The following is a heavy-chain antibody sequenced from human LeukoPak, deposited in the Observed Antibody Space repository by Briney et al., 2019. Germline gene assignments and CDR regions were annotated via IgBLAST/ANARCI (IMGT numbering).Heavy chain of an antibody. CDR2: IYSGGTT. Sequence: GGSLRLSCAASGFTVSDNYTSWVRQAPGKGLEWVSTIYSGGTTYYADSVMGRFTISRHNSRNTLYLQMNSLRAEDTAVYYCARVDTVMAYYFDLWGQGTLVTVSS. J-gene: IGHJ4*02. V-gene: IGHV3-53*04. CDR3: ARVDTVMAYYFDL. CDR1: GFTVSDNY. D-gene: IGHD5-18*01.